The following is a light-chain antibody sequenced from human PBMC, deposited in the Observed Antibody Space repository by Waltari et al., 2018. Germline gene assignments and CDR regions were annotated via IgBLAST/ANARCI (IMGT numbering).Light chain of an antibody. J-gene: IGKJ1*01. CDR2: DAS. V-gene: IGKV1-NL1*01. CDR3: QQYFDFPRK. CDR1: QGISDS. Sequence: DILMTQSPSSLSASVGDRVTITCRASQGISDSLAWYQQKPGKAPKVLLHDASSLESGVPSRFSGSGSGTEFTLTISRLQPEDFATYYCQQYFDFPRKFGQGTRVDIK.